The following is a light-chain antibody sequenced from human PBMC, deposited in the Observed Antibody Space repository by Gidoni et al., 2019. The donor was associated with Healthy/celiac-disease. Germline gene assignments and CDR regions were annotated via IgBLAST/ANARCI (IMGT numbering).Light chain of an antibody. CDR2: DVS. CDR1: SSDVGGYNY. J-gene: IGLJ2*01. CDR3: SSYTSSSTLV. Sequence: QSALTQPASVSGSPGHPITISCTGTSSDVGGYNYVSWYQQHTGKAPKLMIYDVSNRPSGVSNRFSGSKSGNTASLTISGLQAEDEADYYCSSYTSSSTLVFGGGTKLTVL. V-gene: IGLV2-14*01.